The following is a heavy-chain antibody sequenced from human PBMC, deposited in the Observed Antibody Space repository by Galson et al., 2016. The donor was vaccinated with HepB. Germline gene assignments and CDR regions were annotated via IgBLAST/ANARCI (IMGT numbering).Heavy chain of an antibody. Sequence: SLRLSCAATGFTFSSYAMSWVRQAPGKGLKWVSSIGGGADTYYADSVKGRFIISRDNSKNTLYLQMNSLRAEDTAIYYCAKHREYYYGSGNFNWFDPWGQGTLVT. CDR3: AKHREYYYGSGNFNWFDP. CDR1: GFTFSSYA. CDR2: IGGGADT. V-gene: IGHV3-23*01. D-gene: IGHD3-10*01. J-gene: IGHJ5*02.